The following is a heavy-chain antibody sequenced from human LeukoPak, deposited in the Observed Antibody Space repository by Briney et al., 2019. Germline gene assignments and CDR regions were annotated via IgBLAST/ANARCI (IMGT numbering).Heavy chain of an antibody. CDR2: INHSGST. D-gene: IGHD6-13*01. Sequence: SETLSLTCAVYGGAFSGYYWSWIRQPPGKGLEWIGEINHSGSTNYNPSLKSRVTISVDTSKNQFFLKLSSVTAADTAVYYCARSDSSSWYYFDYWGQGTLVTVSS. CDR3: ARSDSSSWYYFDY. V-gene: IGHV4-34*01. CDR1: GGAFSGYY. J-gene: IGHJ4*02.